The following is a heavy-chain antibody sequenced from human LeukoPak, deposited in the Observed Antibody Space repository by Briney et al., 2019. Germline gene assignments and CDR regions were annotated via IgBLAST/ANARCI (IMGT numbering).Heavy chain of an antibody. Sequence: PSETLSLICTVSGGSISSYYWSWIWQHAGKGLEWIGRIYTSESTNYNPSLKSRVTMSVDTSKNQFSLNLNSVTAADTAVYYCARGMYSSAWSIAHWGQGTLVTVSS. D-gene: IGHD6-19*01. J-gene: IGHJ4*02. CDR1: GGSISSYY. CDR3: ARGMYSSAWSIAH. V-gene: IGHV4-4*07. CDR2: IYTSEST.